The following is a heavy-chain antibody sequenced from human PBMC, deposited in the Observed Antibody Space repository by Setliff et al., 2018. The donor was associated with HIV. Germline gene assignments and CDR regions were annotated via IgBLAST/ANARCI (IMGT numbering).Heavy chain of an antibody. CDR2: IYTSGST. J-gene: IGHJ5*02. CDR3: ARTIKEPLAVLWFDP. V-gene: IGHV4-61*02. CDR1: GGSISSGIYY. Sequence: SETLSLTCTVSGGSISSGIYYWSWIWQPAGKGLEWIGRIYTSGSTKYNPSLESRVTISVDTSKHQFSLRLSSVTAADTAVYYCARTIKEPLAVLWFDPWGQGTLVTVSS. D-gene: IGHD3-3*02.